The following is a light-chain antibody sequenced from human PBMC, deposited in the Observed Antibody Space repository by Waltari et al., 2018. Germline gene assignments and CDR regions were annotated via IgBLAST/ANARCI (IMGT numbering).Light chain of an antibody. CDR3: QQYDNSPYT. V-gene: IGKV3-20*01. CDR2: GTS. CDR1: QSVSSSY. J-gene: IGKJ2*01. Sequence: EIVLTQSPGTLSLSPGERATLSCRASQSVSSSYLAWYQQKPGQAPRLLIYGTSSRATGIPDRFSGSVSGTDFTLTIGRLEPEDFAVYYCQQYDNSPYTFGQGTKLEIK.